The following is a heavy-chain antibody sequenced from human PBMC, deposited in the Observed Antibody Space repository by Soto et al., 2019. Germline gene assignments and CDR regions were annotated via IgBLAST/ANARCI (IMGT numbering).Heavy chain of an antibody. CDR3: ARDSVTRAFDY. D-gene: IGHD4-17*01. J-gene: IGHJ4*02. CDR1: GGSISSYY. V-gene: IGHV4-59*01. CDR2: IYYSGST. Sequence: SETLCLTCTVSGGSISSYYWSWIRQPPGKGLEWIGYIYYSGSTNYSPSLKSRVTISVDTSKNQFSLKLSSVTAADTAVYYCARDSVTRAFDYWGQGTLVTVSS.